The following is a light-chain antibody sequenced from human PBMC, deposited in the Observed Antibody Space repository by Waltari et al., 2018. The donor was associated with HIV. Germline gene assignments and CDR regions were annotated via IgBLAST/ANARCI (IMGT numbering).Light chain of an antibody. Sequence: QSALPQPASVSGSPGPSITSSCTGSSSDVGSYSYVSWYQQHPGKAPKLMIYEVSNRPAGVSHRFSGSKSGNTASLTISGLQPEDEADYYCNSYTSISTWVFGGGTKLTVL. V-gene: IGLV2-14*01. CDR3: NSYTSISTWV. J-gene: IGLJ3*02. CDR2: EVS. CDR1: SSDVGSYSY.